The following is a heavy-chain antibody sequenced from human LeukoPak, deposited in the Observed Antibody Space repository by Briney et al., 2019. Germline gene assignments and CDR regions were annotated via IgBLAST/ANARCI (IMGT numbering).Heavy chain of an antibody. J-gene: IGHJ3*02. D-gene: IGHD6-13*01. CDR1: GFTVSSNY. CDR2: IYSGGST. V-gene: IGHV3-53*01. CDR3: ARVPLAAAPLGAFDI. Sequence: PGGSLRLSCAASGFTVSSNYMSWVRQAPGKGLEWVSVIYSGGSTYYADSVKGRFTISRDNSKNTLYLQMNSLRAEDTAVYYCARVPLAAAPLGAFDIWGQGTMVTVSS.